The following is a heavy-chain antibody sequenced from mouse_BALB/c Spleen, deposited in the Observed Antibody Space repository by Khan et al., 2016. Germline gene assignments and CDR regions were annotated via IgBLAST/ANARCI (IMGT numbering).Heavy chain of an antibody. J-gene: IGHJ4*01. CDR2: ILPGSGYS. Sequence: QVQLQQSGAELMKPGASVKISCKATGYTFSNYWIEWVKQRPGHGLEWIGDILPGSGYSNSNENFKGKATFTADASSNTAYMQLISLTSEDSAVYFCARAWYSMAYWGQGTSVTFAS. V-gene: IGHV1-9*01. CDR3: ARAWYSMAY. CDR1: GYTFSNYW.